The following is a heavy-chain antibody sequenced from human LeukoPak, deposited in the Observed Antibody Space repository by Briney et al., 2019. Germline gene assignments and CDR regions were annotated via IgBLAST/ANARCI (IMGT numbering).Heavy chain of an antibody. CDR2: INSDGSST. CDR1: GFTFSSYW. J-gene: IGHJ3*02. D-gene: IGHD6-19*01. Sequence: GGSLRLSCAASGFTFSSYWMHWVRRAPGKGLVWVSRINSDGSSTTYADSVKGRFTISRDNGKNTLYLQMNSLRAEDTAVYYCARVRAVAGTYAFDIWGQGTMVTVSS. V-gene: IGHV3-74*01. CDR3: ARVRAVAGTYAFDI.